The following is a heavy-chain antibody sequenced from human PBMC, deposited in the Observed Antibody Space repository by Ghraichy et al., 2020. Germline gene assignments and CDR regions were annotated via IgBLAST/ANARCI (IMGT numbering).Heavy chain of an antibody. Sequence: GGSLRLSCPESGLAVSTYWMSWRHQAPGKGLEWVANIKQDGSEKYYVDSVKGRFTISRDNAKNSLYLQMNSLRAEDTAVYYCARDRIPAAIPGEFDPWGQGTLVTVSS. J-gene: IGHJ5*02. D-gene: IGHD2-2*02. CDR2: IKQDGSEK. CDR3: ARDRIPAAIPGEFDP. V-gene: IGHV3-7*01. CDR1: GLAVSTYW.